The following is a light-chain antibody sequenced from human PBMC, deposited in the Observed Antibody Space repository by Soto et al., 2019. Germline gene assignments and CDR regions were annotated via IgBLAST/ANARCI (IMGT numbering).Light chain of an antibody. CDR2: GTS. Sequence: EIVLTQSPGTLSVSPGERATLSCRASQTISSNNLAWYQQKPGQAPSLLIYGTSSRATGFPDRVSGSGSGTAFTLTIRRLEPVDSAIYYCHQYGLWTFGQGTKVEI. CDR1: QTISSNN. J-gene: IGKJ1*01. CDR3: HQYGLWT. V-gene: IGKV3-20*01.